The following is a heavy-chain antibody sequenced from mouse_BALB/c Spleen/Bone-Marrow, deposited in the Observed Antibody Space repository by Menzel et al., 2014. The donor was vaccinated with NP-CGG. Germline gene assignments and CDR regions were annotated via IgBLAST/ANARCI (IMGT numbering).Heavy chain of an antibody. CDR1: GFDFSRYW. CDR2: INPDSSTI. J-gene: IGHJ4*01. V-gene: IGHV4-1*02. Sequence: DVMLVESGGGLVQPGGSLKLSCAASGFDFSRYWMSWVRQAPGKGLEWIGEINPDSSTISYTPSLKDKFIISRDNAKNTRYLQMSKVRSEDTALYYCARNAYYAMDYWGQGTSVTVSS. CDR3: ARNAYYAMDY.